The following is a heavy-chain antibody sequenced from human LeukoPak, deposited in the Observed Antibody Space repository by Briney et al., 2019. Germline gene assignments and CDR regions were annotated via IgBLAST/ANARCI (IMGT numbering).Heavy chain of an antibody. J-gene: IGHJ4*02. V-gene: IGHV3-23*01. CDR2: ISGSGGST. D-gene: IGHD6-19*01. CDR3: AKQPGIAVAGTWDY. Sequence: PGGSLRLSCAASGFTFSSYAMSWVRQAPGKGLEWVSAISGSGGSTYYADSLKGRFTISRDNSKNTLYLQMNSLRAEDTAVYYCAKQPGIAVAGTWDYWGQGTLVTVSS. CDR1: GFTFSSYA.